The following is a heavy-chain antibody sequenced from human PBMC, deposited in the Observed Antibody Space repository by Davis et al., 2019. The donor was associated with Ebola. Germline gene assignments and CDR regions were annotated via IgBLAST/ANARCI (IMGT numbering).Heavy chain of an antibody. Sequence: GESLKISCAASGFTFSGSAMHWVRQASGKGLEWVGRIRSKANSYATAYAASVKGRFTISRDDSKNTAYLQMNSLRAEDTAVYYCARGSGWLTPFDYWGQGTLVTVSS. J-gene: IGHJ4*02. CDR3: ARGSGWLTPFDY. CDR2: IRSKANSYAT. V-gene: IGHV3-73*01. CDR1: GFTFSGSA. D-gene: IGHD6-19*01.